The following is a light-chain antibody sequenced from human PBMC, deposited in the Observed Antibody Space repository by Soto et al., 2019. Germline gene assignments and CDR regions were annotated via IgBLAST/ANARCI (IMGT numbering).Light chain of an antibody. Sequence: EMVMTQSPATLSVSPGDRATLSCRASQSVNSNLAWYQQKPGQAPRLLIYGASTRATGIPARFSGSGSGTDFTLTISSLQSEDFAVYYCQQYNNRPRTFGQGTKVEIK. J-gene: IGKJ1*01. CDR3: QQYNNRPRT. CDR2: GAS. CDR1: QSVNSN. V-gene: IGKV3-15*01.